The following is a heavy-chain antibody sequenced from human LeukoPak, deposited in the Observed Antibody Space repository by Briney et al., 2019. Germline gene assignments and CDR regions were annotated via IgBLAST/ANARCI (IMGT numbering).Heavy chain of an antibody. J-gene: IGHJ6*02. V-gene: IGHV7-4-1*02. CDR3: ARDPGVMGYYYYGMDV. CDR2: INTNTGNP. Sequence: ASVKVSCKASGYTFNRYAMNWVRQAPGQGLEWMGWINTNTGNPTYAQGFTGRFVFSLDTSVSTAYLQITSLKAKDTALYYCARDPGVMGYYYYGMDVWGQGTTVTVSS. CDR1: GYTFNRYA. D-gene: IGHD3-16*01.